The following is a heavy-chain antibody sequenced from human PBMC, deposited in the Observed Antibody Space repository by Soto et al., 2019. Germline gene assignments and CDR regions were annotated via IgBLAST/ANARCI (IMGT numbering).Heavy chain of an antibody. CDR2: INHSGST. V-gene: IGHV4-34*01. D-gene: IGHD2-15*01. CDR3: ARAAPRYCSGGSCYCGREY. Sequence: TSETLSLTCAVDGWSFSGCYWSWIRQPPGKGLEWIGEINHSGSTNYNPSLKSRVTISVDTSKNQFSLKLSSVTAADTAVYYCARAAPRYCSGGSCYCGREYWGQGTVVTVSA. J-gene: IGHJ4*02. CDR1: GWSFSGCY.